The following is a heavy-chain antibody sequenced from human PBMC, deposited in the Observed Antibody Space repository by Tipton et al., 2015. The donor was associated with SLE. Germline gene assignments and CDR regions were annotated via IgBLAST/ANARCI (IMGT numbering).Heavy chain of an antibody. CDR2: IYSTGTT. D-gene: IGHD6-13*01. CDR1: GGSIGSYY. V-gene: IGHV4-59*01. Sequence: SLTCTASGGSIGSYYWSWIRQPPGKELEWIGYIYSTGTTNYSPSLKSRVTISVDTSKNQVSLKLSSVTAADTAVYYCARVRIISAGTHFDYWGQGTLVTVSS. J-gene: IGHJ4*02. CDR3: ARVRIISAGTHFDY.